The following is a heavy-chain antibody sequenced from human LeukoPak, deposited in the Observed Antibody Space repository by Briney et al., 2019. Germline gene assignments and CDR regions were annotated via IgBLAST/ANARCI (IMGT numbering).Heavy chain of an antibody. D-gene: IGHD6-6*01. Sequence: GGSLRLSCAVSGFTFSSYEMNWVRQAPGEGLEWVSYISGRGSSIYYADSVKGRFTTSRDNPKNPLYLQMNSLRAEDTAIYYCARGYASSSGNVFDYWGPGTLVTVSS. V-gene: IGHV3-48*03. CDR2: ISGRGSSI. J-gene: IGHJ4*02. CDR1: GFTFSSYE. CDR3: ARGYASSSGNVFDY.